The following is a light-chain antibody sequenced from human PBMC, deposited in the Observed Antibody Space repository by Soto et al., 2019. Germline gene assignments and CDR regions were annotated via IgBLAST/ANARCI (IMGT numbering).Light chain of an antibody. V-gene: IGKV1-17*01. CDR2: AAS. CDR3: LQHNTYQLT. J-gene: IGKJ4*01. Sequence: DIQITQYPSSLSASVGYRVTITCRASQGIRTDFGCYQQKPGKAPKRLIYAASSLQSGVPSRFSGSGFGTEFTRKISSRQPEDFAHSYSLQHNTYQLTLGGGTKVE. CDR1: QGIRTD.